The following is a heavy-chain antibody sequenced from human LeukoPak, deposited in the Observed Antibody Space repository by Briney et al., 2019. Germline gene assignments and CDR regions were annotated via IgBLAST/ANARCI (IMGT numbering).Heavy chain of an antibody. J-gene: IGHJ4*02. V-gene: IGHV4-4*07. CDR1: GGSISGYY. CDR2: IYTSGST. Sequence: PSETLSLTCTVSGGSISGYYWSWSRQPAGKGLKWIGRIYTSGSTNYNPSLKSRVTISVDKSKNQFSLKLSSVTAADTAVYYCARGLGNYGYWGQGTLVTVSS. D-gene: IGHD5-12*01. CDR3: ARGLGNYGY.